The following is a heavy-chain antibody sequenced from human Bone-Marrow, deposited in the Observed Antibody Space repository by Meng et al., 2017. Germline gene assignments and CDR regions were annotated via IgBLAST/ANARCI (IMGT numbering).Heavy chain of an antibody. CDR2: INPNSGGT. CDR1: GYTFTGYY. D-gene: IGHD2-2*01. CDR3: EREGDGGYFSSNSCGFDY. J-gene: IGHJ4*02. Sequence: ASVNVSCKASGYTFTGYYMHWVRQARGQGREGMGWINPNSGGTNYAQEFQGRVTMTRDRYISTVYMELSRLRSEDKAVYYCEREGDGGYFSSNSCGFDYWGQGTLVTVSS. V-gene: IGHV1-2*02.